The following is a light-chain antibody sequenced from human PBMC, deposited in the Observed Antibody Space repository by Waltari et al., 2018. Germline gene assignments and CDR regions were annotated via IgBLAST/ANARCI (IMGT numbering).Light chain of an antibody. CDR1: QDTRNY. CDR3: QQYDNLVFT. Sequence: DIQMTQSPSSLSASVGDRVTITCQASQDTRNYLNWYQPKPGKAPKLLIYDASSLETGVPSRFSGNGSGTDFTFTISSLQPEDIATYYCQQYDNLVFTFGPGTKVDIK. J-gene: IGKJ3*01. CDR2: DAS. V-gene: IGKV1-33*01.